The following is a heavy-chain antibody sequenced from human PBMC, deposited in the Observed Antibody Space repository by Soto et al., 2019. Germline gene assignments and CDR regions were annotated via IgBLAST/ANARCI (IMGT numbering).Heavy chain of an antibody. CDR1: GFSIINHY. CDR2: SSNSGTFT. D-gene: IGHD2-15*01. J-gene: IGHJ4*02. V-gene: IGHV3-11*05. CDR3: VKDRGVDGSFAD. Sequence: GGSLRLSCAASGFSIINHYMSWIRQAPGKGLEWVSYSSNSGTFTKYADSVKGRFSISRDNSKNSLYLEINSLRGDDTALYYCVKDRGVDGSFADWGQGTRVTVSS.